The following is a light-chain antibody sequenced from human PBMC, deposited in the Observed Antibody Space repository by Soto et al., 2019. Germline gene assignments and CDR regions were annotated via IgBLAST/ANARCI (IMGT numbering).Light chain of an antibody. V-gene: IGLV2-14*01. CDR3: SSYTSSSIDYV. CDR1: SSDVGGYNY. J-gene: IGLJ1*01. Sequence: QSALTQPASVSGSPGQSIAISCTGTSSDVGGYNYVSWYQLHPGKAPKLMIYEVSNRPSGVSNRFSGSKSGNTASLTISGLQAEDEADYYCSSYTSSSIDYVFGTGPKVTVL. CDR2: EVS.